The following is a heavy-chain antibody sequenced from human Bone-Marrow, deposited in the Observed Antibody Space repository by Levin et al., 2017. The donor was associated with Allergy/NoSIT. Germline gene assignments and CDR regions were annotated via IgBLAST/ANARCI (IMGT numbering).Heavy chain of an antibody. Sequence: GGSLRLSCAASGFTFSNYGMSWVRQAPGKGLEWVSSINDGGSTLYADSVKGRFTISRDKSKNTLYLQMSSLRAEDTAVYYCASAYPYYFYYMDVWGKGTAVTVSS. CDR3: ASAYPYYFYYMDV. CDR2: INDGGST. V-gene: IGHV3-23*01. CDR1: GFTFSNYG. D-gene: IGHD2-21*01. J-gene: IGHJ6*03.